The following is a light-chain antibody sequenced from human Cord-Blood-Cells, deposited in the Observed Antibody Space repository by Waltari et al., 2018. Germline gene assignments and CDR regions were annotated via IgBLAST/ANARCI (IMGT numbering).Light chain of an antibody. V-gene: IGLV2-8*01. CDR2: EVS. Sequence: QSALTQPPSASGSPGQSVTISCTGTSSDVGGYNYVSWYQQHPGKAPKLMIYEVSKRPSGVPARSSGSKSGNTAALTVSGLQAEDEADYYCSSYAGSNIWVFGGGTKLTVL. CDR3: SSYAGSNIWV. J-gene: IGLJ3*02. CDR1: SSDVGGYNY.